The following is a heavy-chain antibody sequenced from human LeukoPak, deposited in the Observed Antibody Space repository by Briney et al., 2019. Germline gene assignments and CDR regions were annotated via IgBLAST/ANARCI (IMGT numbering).Heavy chain of an antibody. Sequence: SETLSLTCTVSGGSISSGGYSWSWIRQPPGKGLEWIGYIYHSGSTYYNPSLKSRISISVATSKNQFSLKLRSVTAADTALYYCAREGTRYNFDSWGQGTLVTVSS. D-gene: IGHD5-18*01. CDR3: AREGTRYNFDS. J-gene: IGHJ4*02. CDR2: IYHSGST. V-gene: IGHV4-30-2*01. CDR1: GGSISSGGYS.